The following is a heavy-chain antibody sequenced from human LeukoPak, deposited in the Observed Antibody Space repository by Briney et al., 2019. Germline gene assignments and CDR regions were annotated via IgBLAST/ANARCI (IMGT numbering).Heavy chain of an antibody. CDR1: GYTFTSYD. V-gene: IGHV1-8*01. Sequence: ASVKVSCKASGYTFTSYDIIWVRQATGQGLEWMGWMNPNSGNTGYAQKFQRRVTITTDKPTSTPYMEQRSLRSDDTPVYYCARHRSRMVRGGDWFDPWGQGTLVTVSS. J-gene: IGHJ5*02. CDR2: MNPNSGNT. CDR3: ARHRSRMVRGGDWFDP. D-gene: IGHD3-10*01.